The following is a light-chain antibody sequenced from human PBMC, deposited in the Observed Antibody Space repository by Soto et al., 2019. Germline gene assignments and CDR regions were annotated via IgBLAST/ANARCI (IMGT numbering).Light chain of an antibody. V-gene: IGKV3-20*01. CDR2: RAS. J-gene: IGKJ1*01. CDR1: QSVSSSY. CDR3: HQHNFWPWP. Sequence: ESVVTQAPGTLSLSRGERATLSCRASQSVSSSYLAWYQQRPGHAPRLLIYRASTRATGIPDRSTGSRSGTAFTLTISSLEPEDFAVYYCHQHNFWPWPFGRGTKV.